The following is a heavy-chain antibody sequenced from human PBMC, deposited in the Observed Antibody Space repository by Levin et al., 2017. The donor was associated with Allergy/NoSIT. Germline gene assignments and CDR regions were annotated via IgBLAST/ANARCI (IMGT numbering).Heavy chain of an antibody. CDR3: ARDPSTYYYDSSGLNSFDY. V-gene: IGHV3-21*01. CDR1: GFTFSSYS. CDR2: ISSSSSYI. D-gene: IGHD3-22*01. J-gene: IGHJ4*02. Sequence: GESLKISCAASGFTFSSYSMNWVRQAPGKGLEWVSSISSSSSYIYYTDSVKGRFTISRDNAKNSLYLQMNSLRAEDTAVYYCARDPSTYYYDSSGLNSFDYWGQGTLVTVSS.